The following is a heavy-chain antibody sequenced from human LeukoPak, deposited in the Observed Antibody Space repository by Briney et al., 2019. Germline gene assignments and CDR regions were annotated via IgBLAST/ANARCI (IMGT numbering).Heavy chain of an antibody. D-gene: IGHD2-21*02. CDR2: ISGSSTYI. Sequence: GGSLRLSCAASGFTFSSYSMHWVRQAPGKGLEWVSTISGSSTYIYYADSVKGRFTISRDNTKKSLYLQMNSLRVEDTAIYYCARDPVVTAIDFDSWGQGTLVTVSS. CDR1: GFTFSSYS. CDR3: ARDPVVTAIDFDS. J-gene: IGHJ4*02. V-gene: IGHV3-21*01.